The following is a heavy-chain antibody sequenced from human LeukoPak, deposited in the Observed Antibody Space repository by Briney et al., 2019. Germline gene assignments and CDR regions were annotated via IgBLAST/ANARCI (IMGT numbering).Heavy chain of an antibody. V-gene: IGHV3-48*01. Sequence: GGSLRLSCAASGFTFDRFTIHWVRQTPGKGLEWLSFISSGSVTIYYTDSVKGRFTISRDNAKNSLYLQMNSLRAEDTAVYYCARVHGGYPFDHWGQGTPVTVSS. CDR3: ARVHGGYPFDH. CDR1: GFTFDRFT. D-gene: IGHD2-15*01. CDR2: ISSGSVTI. J-gene: IGHJ4*02.